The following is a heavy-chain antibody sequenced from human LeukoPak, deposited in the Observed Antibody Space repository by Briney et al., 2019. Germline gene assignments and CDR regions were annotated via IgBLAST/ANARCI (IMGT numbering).Heavy chain of an antibody. V-gene: IGHV4-61*02. Sequence: SETLSLTCTVSGGSISSGSYYWSWIRQPAGKAQEWIGRIYTSGSTNYNPSLKSRVTISVDTSKNQFSLKLSSVTAADTAVYYCASEVVPAAIEGGDAFDIWGQGTMVTVSS. D-gene: IGHD2-2*02. CDR3: ASEVVPAAIEGGDAFDI. CDR2: IYTSGST. CDR1: GGSISSGSYY. J-gene: IGHJ3*02.